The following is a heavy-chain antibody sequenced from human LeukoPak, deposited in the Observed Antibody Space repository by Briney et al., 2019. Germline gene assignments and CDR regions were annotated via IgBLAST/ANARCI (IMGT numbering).Heavy chain of an antibody. CDR2: VNGGNVKA. CDR3: ARSSGSHYFDH. D-gene: IGHD3-10*01. J-gene: IGHJ4*02. Sequence: ASVKVSCKASGYTFTNYAIHWVRQAPGQRLEWMGWVNGGNVKAKHLQKFEGRVTITRDTSASTGYMELSSLRSEDTAVYFCARSSGSHYFDHWGQGTLVTVSS. CDR1: GYTFTNYA. V-gene: IGHV1-3*01.